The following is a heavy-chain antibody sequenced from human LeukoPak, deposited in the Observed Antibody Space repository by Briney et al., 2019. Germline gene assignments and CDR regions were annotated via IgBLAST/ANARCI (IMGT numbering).Heavy chain of an antibody. CDR3: ARDCSGGSCYFSPLYYYYYMDV. Sequence: PSETLSLTCTVSGGSISSGSYYWSWIRQPAGKGLEWIGRIYTSGSTNYNPSLKSRVTISVDTSKNQFSLKLSSVTAADTAVYYCARDCSGGSCYFSPLYYYYYMDVWGKGTTVTVSS. J-gene: IGHJ6*03. CDR1: GGSISSGSYY. CDR2: IYTSGST. D-gene: IGHD2-15*01. V-gene: IGHV4-61*02.